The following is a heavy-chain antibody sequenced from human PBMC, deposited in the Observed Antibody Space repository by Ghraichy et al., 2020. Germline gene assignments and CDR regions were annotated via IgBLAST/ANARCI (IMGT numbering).Heavy chain of an antibody. V-gene: IGHV1-69*13. D-gene: IGHD2-2*02. CDR1: GGTFSSYA. Sequence: SVKVSCKASGGTFSSYAISWVRQAPGQGLEWMGRIIPMFGTANYAQKFQGRVTITADESTSTAYMELSSLRSEDTAMYYCARAGVLTDCSSTSCYRRDPWFDPWGQGTLVTVSS. CDR2: IIPMFGTA. J-gene: IGHJ5*02. CDR3: ARAGVLTDCSSTSCYRRDPWFDP.